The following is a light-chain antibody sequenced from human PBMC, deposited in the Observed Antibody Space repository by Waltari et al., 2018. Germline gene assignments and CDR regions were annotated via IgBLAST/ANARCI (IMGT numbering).Light chain of an antibody. CDR3: SSFAGGSAVGV. J-gene: IGLJ3*02. CDR2: DVT. Sequence: ALTQPASVSAPPGQSVTLSCTGTSSAVWKYDLVPSYQHHPGKAPKLIIFDVTKRPSGVSSRFSGSKTGNTASLTISGLQVDDEGHYHCSSFAGGSAVGVFGGGTKLTVL. CDR1: SSAVWKYDL. V-gene: IGLV2-23*02.